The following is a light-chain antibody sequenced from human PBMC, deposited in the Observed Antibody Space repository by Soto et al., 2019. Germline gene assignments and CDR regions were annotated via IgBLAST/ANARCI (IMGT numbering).Light chain of an antibody. Sequence: AIQLTQSPSSLSASVGDRVTITCRASQDIISALVWYQQQPGKVPKLLIYDASSLESGVPSRFSGSGSGTDFTLTISSLQAEDSAIYYCQQFHSYVFTFGPGTKLEIK. CDR2: DAS. CDR3: QQFHSYVFT. J-gene: IGKJ3*01. CDR1: QDIISA. V-gene: IGKV1-13*02.